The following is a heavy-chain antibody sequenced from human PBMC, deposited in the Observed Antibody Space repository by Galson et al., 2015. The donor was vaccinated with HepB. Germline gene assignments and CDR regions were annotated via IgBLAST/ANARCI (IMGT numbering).Heavy chain of an antibody. Sequence: SLRLSCAVSGFNFSNYAMNWVRQAPGMGLEWVPVISATGETTYYADSVKGRFTISRDNSNDTLFLQMSGLRADDTAVYYCAKKAVSHQLVTPMDFWGQGTLVTVSS. CDR3: AKKAVSHQLVTPMDF. D-gene: IGHD3-9*01. CDR2: ISATGETT. CDR1: GFNFSNYA. J-gene: IGHJ4*02. V-gene: IGHV3-23*01.